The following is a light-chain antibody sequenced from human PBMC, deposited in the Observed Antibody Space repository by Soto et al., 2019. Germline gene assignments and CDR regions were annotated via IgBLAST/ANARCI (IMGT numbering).Light chain of an antibody. Sequence: QSALTQPASVSGSPGQSITISCTGNSSDVGDYNYVSWYQQHPGKAPKLMIYEVSNRPSGVSNRFSGSKSGNTASLTISGLQAEVEADYYCSSYTRSSTLYVFGTGTKVTVL. CDR1: SSDVGDYNY. J-gene: IGLJ1*01. CDR3: SSYTRSSTLYV. CDR2: EVS. V-gene: IGLV2-14*01.